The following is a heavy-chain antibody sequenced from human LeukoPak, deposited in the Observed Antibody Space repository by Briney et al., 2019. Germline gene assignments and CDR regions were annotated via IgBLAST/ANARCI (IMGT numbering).Heavy chain of an antibody. CDR3: ARDDSGAFDI. J-gene: IGHJ3*02. D-gene: IGHD1-26*01. Sequence: GGSLRLSCAASGFTFSSYSMNWDRQAPGKGLEWVSSISSSSSYIYYADSVKGRFTISRDNAKNSLYLQMNSLRAEDTAVYYCARDDSGAFDIWGQGTMVTVSS. CDR1: GFTFSSYS. V-gene: IGHV3-21*01. CDR2: ISSSSSYI.